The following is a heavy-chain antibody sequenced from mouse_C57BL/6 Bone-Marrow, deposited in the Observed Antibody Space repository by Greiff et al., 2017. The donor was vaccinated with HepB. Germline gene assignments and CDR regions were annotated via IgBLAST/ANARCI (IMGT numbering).Heavy chain of an antibody. V-gene: IGHV1-82*01. D-gene: IGHD1-1*01. Sequence: VMLVESGPELVKPGASVKISCKASGYAFSSSWMNWVKQRPGKGLEWIGRIYPGDGDTNYNGKFKGKATLTADKSSSTAYMQLSSLTSEDSAVYFCATDYYGSSYVAYWGQGTLVTVSA. CDR2: IYPGDGDT. CDR1: GYAFSSSW. CDR3: ATDYYGSSYVAY. J-gene: IGHJ3*01.